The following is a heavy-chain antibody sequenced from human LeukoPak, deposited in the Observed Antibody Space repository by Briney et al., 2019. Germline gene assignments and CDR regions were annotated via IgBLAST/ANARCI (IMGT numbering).Heavy chain of an antibody. Sequence: GGSLRLSCAASGFTFSSYSMNWVRQAPGKGLEWVSSISSSSSYIYYADSVKGRFTISRDNAKNSLYLQMNSLRAEDTAVYYCASPPSMVRAVIDAVWGQGTLVTVSS. V-gene: IGHV3-21*01. D-gene: IGHD3-10*01. J-gene: IGHJ4*02. CDR3: ASPPSMVRAVIDAV. CDR1: GFTFSSYS. CDR2: ISSSSSYI.